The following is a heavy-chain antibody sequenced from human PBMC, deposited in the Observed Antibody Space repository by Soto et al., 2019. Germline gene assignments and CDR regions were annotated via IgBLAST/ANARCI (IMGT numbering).Heavy chain of an antibody. D-gene: IGHD3-10*01. CDR1: GFTFSSYA. V-gene: IGHV3-23*01. J-gene: IGHJ4*02. CDR2: ISGSGGDS. CDR3: VRGSQDSYPGSRIFDF. Sequence: GGSLRLSCAASGFTFSSYAMSWVRQAPGKGLEWVSAISGSGGDSKYADSVRGRFTISRDNSKKILYLQMSNLRAEDSAVYYCVRGSQDSYPGSRIFDFWGRGTLVTVSS.